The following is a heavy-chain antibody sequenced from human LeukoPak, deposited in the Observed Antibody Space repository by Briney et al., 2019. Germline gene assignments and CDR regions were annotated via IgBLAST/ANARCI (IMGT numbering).Heavy chain of an antibody. V-gene: IGHV3-21*01. Sequence: GSLRLSCAASGFTFSDYTMNWVRQAPGKGLEWVSSISPSSSYMYYADSVKGRFTISRDNTKNSLYLQMNSLRAEDTAVYYCARASTLRYFDWHHPGAFDIWGQGTMVTVSS. CDR2: ISPSSSYM. CDR3: ARASTLRYFDWHHPGAFDI. D-gene: IGHD3-9*01. CDR1: GFTFSDYT. J-gene: IGHJ3*02.